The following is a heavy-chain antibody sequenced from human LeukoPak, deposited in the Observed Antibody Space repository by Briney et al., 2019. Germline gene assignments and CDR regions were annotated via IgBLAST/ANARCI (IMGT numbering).Heavy chain of an antibody. CDR2: IYYSGST. D-gene: IGHD3-22*01. CDR1: GGSISSYY. V-gene: IGHV4-59*01. CDR3: ARSYYDSSGYRGGDY. J-gene: IGHJ4*02. Sequence: SETLSLTCTVSGGSISSYYWSWIRQPPGKGLEWIGYIYYSGSTNYNPSLKSRVTISVDTSKNQFSLKLSSVTAADTAVYYCARSYYDSSGYRGGDYWGQGTLVTVSS.